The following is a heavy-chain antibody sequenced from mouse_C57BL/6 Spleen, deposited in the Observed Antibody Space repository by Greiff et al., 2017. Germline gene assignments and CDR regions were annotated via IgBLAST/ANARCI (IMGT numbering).Heavy chain of an antibody. J-gene: IGHJ4*01. V-gene: IGHV1-82*01. CDR1: GYAFSSSW. Sequence: LVESGPELVKPGASVKISCKASGYAFSSSWMNWVKQRPGKGLEWIGRIYPGDGDTNYNGKFKGKATLTADKSSSTAYMQLSSLTSEDSAVYFCARSGAYYSNSYAMDYWGQGTSVTVSS. CDR2: IYPGDGDT. D-gene: IGHD2-5*01. CDR3: ARSGAYYSNSYAMDY.